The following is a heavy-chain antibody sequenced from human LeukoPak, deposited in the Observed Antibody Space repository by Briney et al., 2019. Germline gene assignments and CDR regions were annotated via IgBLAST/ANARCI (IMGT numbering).Heavy chain of an antibody. CDR3: ARDHYDSSGYFFD. J-gene: IGHJ4*02. CDR1: GYTFTGYY. Sequence: GASVKVSCKASGYTFTGYYMHWVRQAPGQGLEWMGWISAYNGNTNYAQKLQGRVTMTTDTSTSTAYMELRSLRSDDTAVYYCARDHYDSSGYFFDWGQGTLVTVSS. D-gene: IGHD3-22*01. V-gene: IGHV1-18*04. CDR2: ISAYNGNT.